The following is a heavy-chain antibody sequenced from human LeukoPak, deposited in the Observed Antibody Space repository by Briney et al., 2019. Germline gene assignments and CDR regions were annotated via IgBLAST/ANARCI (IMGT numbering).Heavy chain of an antibody. CDR3: AKAELSIVVVPAAMVDY. J-gene: IGHJ4*02. CDR1: GFTFSSYG. D-gene: IGHD2-2*01. Sequence: GGSLRLSCAASGFTFSSYGMHWVRQPPGKGLEWVAVISYDGSNKYYADSVKGRFTISRDNSKNPLYLQMNSLRAEDTAVDYCAKAELSIVVVPAAMVDYWGQGTLVTVSS. CDR2: ISYDGSNK. V-gene: IGHV3-30*18.